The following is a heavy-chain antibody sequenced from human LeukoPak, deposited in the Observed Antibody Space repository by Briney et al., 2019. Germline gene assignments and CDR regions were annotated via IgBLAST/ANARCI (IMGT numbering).Heavy chain of an antibody. CDR3: ARYDGGSGPFDY. J-gene: IGHJ4*02. CDR2: ISSSSSYI. V-gene: IGHV3-21*04. Sequence: SGGSLRLSCAASGFTFSSYSMNWVRQAPGKGLEWVSSISSSSSYIYYADSVKGRFTISRDNSKNTLYLQMNSLRAEDTAVYYCARYDGGSGPFDYWGQGTLVTVSS. CDR1: GFTFSSYS. D-gene: IGHD3-10*01.